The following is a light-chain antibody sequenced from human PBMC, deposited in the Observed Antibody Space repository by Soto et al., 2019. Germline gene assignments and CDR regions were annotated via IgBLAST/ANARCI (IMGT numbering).Light chain of an antibody. Sequence: QSVLTQPSSVAGSPGQSITISDTGTSGDVDAFDYVSRYQEHPGKAPKLMIFEVSDRPSGVSDRFSGSKSGSTASLTISRLQAEDEADYFCTSFTSSSTPVFGTGTKFTVL. J-gene: IGLJ1*01. CDR2: EVS. CDR3: TSFTSSSTPV. CDR1: SGDVDAFDY. V-gene: IGLV2-14*01.